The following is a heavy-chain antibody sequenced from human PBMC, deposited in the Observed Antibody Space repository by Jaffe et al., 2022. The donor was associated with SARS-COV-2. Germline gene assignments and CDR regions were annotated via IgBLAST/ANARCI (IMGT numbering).Heavy chain of an antibody. CDR2: INTNTGNP. CDR1: GYTFTSYA. J-gene: IGHJ5*02. D-gene: IGHD2-15*01. Sequence: QVQLVQSGSELKKPGASVKVFCKASGYTFTSYAINWVRQAPGQGLEWMGWINTNTGNPMYAQGFTGRFVFSLDTSVSTAYLQISSLKAEDTAVYYCARDGAGPTLEGIWFDPWGQGTLVIVSS. CDR3: ARDGAGPTLEGIWFDP. V-gene: IGHV7-4-1*02.